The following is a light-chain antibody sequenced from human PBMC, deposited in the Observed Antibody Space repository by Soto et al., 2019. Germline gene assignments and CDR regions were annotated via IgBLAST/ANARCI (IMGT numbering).Light chain of an antibody. CDR1: SSNIGSSS. J-gene: IGLJ1*01. Sequence: QPVLTQPPSASGTPGQRVTISCSGSSSNIGSSSVNWYQQLPGAAPKLLIYNDNQWPSGVPDRFYGSRSGTSASLAISGLQSEDEADYYCAAWDVSLNGHYAFGTGTKLTVL. CDR2: NDN. V-gene: IGLV1-44*01. CDR3: AAWDVSLNGHYA.